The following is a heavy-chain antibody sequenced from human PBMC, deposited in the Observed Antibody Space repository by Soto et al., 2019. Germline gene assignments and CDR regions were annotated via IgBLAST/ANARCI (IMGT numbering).Heavy chain of an antibody. D-gene: IGHD6-6*01. Sequence: PSETLSLTCTVSGGSISIGDYYWSWIRQPPGKGLEWIGYIYYSGSTYYNPSLKSRVTISVDTSKNQFSLKLSSVTAADTAVYYCAREYSSFNYYYYGMDVWGQGTTVTVSS. CDR2: IYYSGST. CDR3: AREYSSFNYYYYGMDV. CDR1: GGSISIGDYY. J-gene: IGHJ6*02. V-gene: IGHV4-30-4*01.